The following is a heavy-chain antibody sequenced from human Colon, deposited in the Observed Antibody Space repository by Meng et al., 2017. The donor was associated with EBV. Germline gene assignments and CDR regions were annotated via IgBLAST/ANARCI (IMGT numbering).Heavy chain of an antibody. D-gene: IGHD2-8*02. CDR3: ARRPTGIDY. CDR1: GGSRSGAS. V-gene: IGHV4-34*12. Sequence: GQLQEWAAGMLKPSETLSLTCAVKGGSRSGASWNWIRQPPGKGLEWIGEIIHCGSPSYNPSLKSRVTISIDTSKNQLSLMLSSVTAADTAVYYCARRPTGIDYWGQGTLVTVFS. J-gene: IGHJ4*02. CDR2: IIHCGSP.